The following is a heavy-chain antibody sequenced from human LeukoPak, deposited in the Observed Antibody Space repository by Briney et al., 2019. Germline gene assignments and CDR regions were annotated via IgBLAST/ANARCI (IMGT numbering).Heavy chain of an antibody. Sequence: SETLSLTCTVSGGSISSYYWSWIRQPPGKGLEWIGYIYYSGSTNYNPSLKSRVTISVDTSKNQFSLKLSSVTAADTAVYYCARHADGYNVDYWGQGTLFTVSS. V-gene: IGHV4-59*08. J-gene: IGHJ4*02. CDR3: ARHADGYNVDY. CDR1: GGSISSYY. CDR2: IYYSGST. D-gene: IGHD5-24*01.